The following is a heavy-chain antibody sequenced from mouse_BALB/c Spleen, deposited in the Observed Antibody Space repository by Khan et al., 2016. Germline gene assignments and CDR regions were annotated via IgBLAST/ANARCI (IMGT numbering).Heavy chain of an antibody. J-gene: IGHJ4*01. CDR3: ARYGNYAVYY. V-gene: IGHV5-17*02. CDR2: ISGGSSTI. Sequence: EVELVESGGGLVQPGGSRKLSCAASGFTFSSFGMHWVRQAPEKGLEWVAYISGGSSTIYYADTVKGRFTISRDNPKNTLFLQMTSLRSEDTAMYYCARYGNYAVYYWGQGTAVTVSS. CDR1: GFTFSSFG. D-gene: IGHD2-1*01.